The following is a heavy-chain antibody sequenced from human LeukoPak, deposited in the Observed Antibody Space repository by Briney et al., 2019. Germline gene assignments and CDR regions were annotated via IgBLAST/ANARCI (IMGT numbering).Heavy chain of an antibody. J-gene: IGHJ4*02. CDR3: ANIVLIRPFDY. D-gene: IGHD2-8*01. CDR1: GFTFGSYG. CDR2: ISYDGSNK. Sequence: GGSLRLSCAASGFTFGSYGMHWVRQAPGKGLEWVAVISYDGSNKYYADSVKGRFTISRDNSKNTLYLQMNSLRAEDTAVYYCANIVLIRPFDYWGQGTLVTVSS. V-gene: IGHV3-30*18.